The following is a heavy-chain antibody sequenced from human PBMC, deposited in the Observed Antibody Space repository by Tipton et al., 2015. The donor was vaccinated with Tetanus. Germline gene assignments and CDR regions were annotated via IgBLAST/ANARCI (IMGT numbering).Heavy chain of an antibody. D-gene: IGHD1-20*01. CDR2: IYYSGST. CDR1: GGSISSYY. CDR3: ARTNYNWKSGRWFGP. Sequence: TLSLTCTVSGGSISSYYWSWIRQPPGKGLEWIGYIYYSGSTNYNPSLSRRVTISVETSKNQFSLKMKSVTAADTAVYYCARTNYNWKSGRWFGPWGQGTLVTVSS. J-gene: IGHJ5*02. V-gene: IGHV4-59*01.